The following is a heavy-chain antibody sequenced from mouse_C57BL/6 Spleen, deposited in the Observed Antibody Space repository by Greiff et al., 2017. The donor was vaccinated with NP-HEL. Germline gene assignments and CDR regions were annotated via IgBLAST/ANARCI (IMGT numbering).Heavy chain of an antibody. CDR1: GYTFTSAW. V-gene: IGHV1-53*01. CDR3: ARERIAMDY. Sequence: QVQLQQPGTELVKPGASVKLSCTASGYTFTSAWMHWVQQRPEQGLEWIGNINPSNGDTNYHEKFKSKATLTVDKSSSTAYMQLSSLTSEDSGVYYCARERIAMDYWGQGTSVTVSS. J-gene: IGHJ4*01. CDR2: INPSNGDT.